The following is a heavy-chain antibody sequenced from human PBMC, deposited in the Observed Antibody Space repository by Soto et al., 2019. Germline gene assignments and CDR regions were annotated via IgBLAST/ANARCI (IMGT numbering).Heavy chain of an antibody. J-gene: IGHJ4*02. V-gene: IGHV4-59*01. Sequence: SETLSLTCTVSGGSISNYYWSWIRHPPGKKLEWIGYIYYSGSTNYNPSLKSRVTISVDTSKNQFSLKLYSVTTADTAMYYCARHSSSWPIFDYWGQGTLVTVSS. CDR1: GGSISNYY. CDR2: IYYSGST. CDR3: ARHSSSWPIFDY. D-gene: IGHD6-13*01.